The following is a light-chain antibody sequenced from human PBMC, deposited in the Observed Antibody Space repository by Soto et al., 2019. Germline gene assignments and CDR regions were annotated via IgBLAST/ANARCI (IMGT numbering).Light chain of an antibody. CDR3: QQYESLPLT. Sequence: QMTQSAFSVCPSXGAGVPITXXASKDINKNLIWYQQKPGKAPKLLIYDASDLETGVPSRFSGSGSGTGFTFTISSLQPEDFATYYCQQYESLPLTFGQGTRLEIK. CDR1: KDINKN. J-gene: IGKJ5*01. CDR2: DAS. V-gene: IGKV1-33*01.